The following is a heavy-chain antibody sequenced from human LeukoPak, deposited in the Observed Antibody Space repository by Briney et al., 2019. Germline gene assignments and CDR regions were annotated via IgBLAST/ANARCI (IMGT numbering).Heavy chain of an antibody. D-gene: IGHD1-26*01. CDR1: GFTLSSYD. Sequence: GGSLRLSCAASGFTLSSYDMHWVRQATGKGLEWVSAIGTAGDTYYPGSVKGRFTISRENAKNSLYLQMNSLRAGDTAVYYCARGAWYSGSYRAFDIWGQGTMVTVSS. CDR3: ARGAWYSGSYRAFDI. J-gene: IGHJ3*02. CDR2: IGTAGDT. V-gene: IGHV3-13*01.